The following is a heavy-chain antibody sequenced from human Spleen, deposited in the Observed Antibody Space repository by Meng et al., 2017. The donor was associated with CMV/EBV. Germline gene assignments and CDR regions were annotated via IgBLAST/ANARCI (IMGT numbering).Heavy chain of an antibody. J-gene: IGHJ6*02. V-gene: IGHV3-30*04. D-gene: IGHD3/OR15-3a*01. CDR2: ISYDGSNK. CDR3: ANQFWTTRGYGMDV. CDR1: GFTFSSYA. Sequence: GESLKISCAASGFTFSSYAMHWVRQAPGKGLEWVAVISYDGSNKYYADSVKGRFTISRDNSKNTLYLQMNSLRAEDTALYYCANQFWTTRGYGMDVWGQGTTVTVSS.